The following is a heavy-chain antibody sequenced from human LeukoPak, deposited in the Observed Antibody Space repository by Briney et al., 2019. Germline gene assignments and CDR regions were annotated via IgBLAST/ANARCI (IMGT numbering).Heavy chain of an antibody. V-gene: IGHV1-46*01. CDR3: AREDADYTFSFDF. CDR2: INPRGGST. CDR1: GHTFTGYY. Sequence: GASVKVSYKASGHTFTGYYMHWVRQAPGQGLEWMGIINPRGGSTTYAQKFQGRLTMTRDTSTSTVYMELSSLRSEDTAVYYCAREDADYTFSFDFWGQGTLVTVSS. J-gene: IGHJ4*02. D-gene: IGHD4-17*01.